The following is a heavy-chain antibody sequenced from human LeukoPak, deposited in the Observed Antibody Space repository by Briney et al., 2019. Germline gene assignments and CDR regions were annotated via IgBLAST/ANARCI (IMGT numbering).Heavy chain of an antibody. J-gene: IGHJ4*02. CDR3: ARLPDYGDYGDDY. CDR2: IIPIFGTA. Sequence: SVKVSCKASGGTFSSYAISWVRQAPGQGLEWMGGIIPIFGTANYAQKFQGRVTITADESTSTAYMELSSLRSEDTAMYYCARLPDYGDYGDDYWGQGTLVTVPS. V-gene: IGHV1-69*01. D-gene: IGHD4-17*01. CDR1: GGTFSSYA.